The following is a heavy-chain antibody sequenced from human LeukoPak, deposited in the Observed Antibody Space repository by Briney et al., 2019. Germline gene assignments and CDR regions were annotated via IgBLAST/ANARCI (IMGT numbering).Heavy chain of an antibody. D-gene: IGHD3-10*01. CDR1: GYTFTGYY. Sequence: GASVKVSCKASGYTFTGYYMHWVRQAPGQGLEWMGWINPNSGGTNYAQKFRGRVTMTRDTSISTAYMELSRLRSDDTAVYYCARARYYYGSGSPAGYWGQGTLVTVSS. CDR2: INPNSGGT. V-gene: IGHV1-2*02. J-gene: IGHJ4*02. CDR3: ARARYYYGSGSPAGY.